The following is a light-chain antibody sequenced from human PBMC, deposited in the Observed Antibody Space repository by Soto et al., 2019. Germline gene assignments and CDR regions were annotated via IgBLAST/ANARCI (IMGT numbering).Light chain of an antibody. Sequence: DIQMTQSPSSLSASVGDRVTITCRASQTISNDLNWYQQKRGKAPNLLIYAASSLHSGVPSRFSGSGSGTDFTLNINGLQPEDFATYYCQQSYIIPPTFGQGTRLEIK. V-gene: IGKV1-39*01. CDR1: QTISND. J-gene: IGKJ5*01. CDR3: QQSYIIPPT. CDR2: AAS.